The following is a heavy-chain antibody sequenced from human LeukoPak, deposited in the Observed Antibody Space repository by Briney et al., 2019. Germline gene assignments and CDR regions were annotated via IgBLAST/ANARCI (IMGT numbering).Heavy chain of an antibody. CDR3: ARSYYDYVWGSYRLWHFDY. V-gene: IGHV1-18*01. CDR1: GYTFTSYG. J-gene: IGHJ4*02. Sequence: ASVKVSCKASGYTFTSYGISWVRQAPGQGLEWMGWISAYNGNTNYAQKLQGRVTMTTDTSTSTAYMEPRSLRSDDTAVYYCARSYYDYVWGSYRLWHFDYWGQGTLVTVSS. D-gene: IGHD3-16*02. CDR2: ISAYNGNT.